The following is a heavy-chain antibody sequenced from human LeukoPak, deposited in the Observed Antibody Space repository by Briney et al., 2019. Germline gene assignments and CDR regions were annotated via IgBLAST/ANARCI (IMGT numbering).Heavy chain of an antibody. CDR3: TSRRLRYFDWFPEDAFDI. CDR1: GFTFRGSA. Sequence: PGGSVRLSCAACGFTFRGSAMHWVRPASGKGREWVGRIRSKAKSYATAYAASVKGSFTISRDDSKNTAYLQMNSLKTEDTAVYYCTSRRLRYFDWFPEDAFDIWGQGTMVTVSS. J-gene: IGHJ3*02. CDR2: IRSKAKSYAT. D-gene: IGHD3-9*01. V-gene: IGHV3-73*01.